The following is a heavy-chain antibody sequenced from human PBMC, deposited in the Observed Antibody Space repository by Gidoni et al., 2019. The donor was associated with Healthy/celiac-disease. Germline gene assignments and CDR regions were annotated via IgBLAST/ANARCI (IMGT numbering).Heavy chain of an antibody. CDR2: ISYSGST. CDR1: GGYISSGAYY. CDR3: VLPSAWLHAYAFDI. J-gene: IGHJ3*02. V-gene: IGHV4-30-4*01. Sequence: QGQQQESGPGLVKRSQNRALTGTVAGGYISSGAYYWSWIRQPPGKGLEWIGYISYSGSTYSNPSLKIRVTISVATSKTQFSLPLSSVTAADTAVYYCVLPSAWLHAYAFDIWGQGTMVTVSS. D-gene: IGHD3-16*01.